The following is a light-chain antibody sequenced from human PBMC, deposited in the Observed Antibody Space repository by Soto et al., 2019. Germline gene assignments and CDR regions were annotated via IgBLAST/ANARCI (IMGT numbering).Light chain of an antibody. Sequence: IQLTQSPSSLSASVGERVSITCRASQGITSSLAWYQQKPGRAPKLLIYAASTLQSGVPSRFSGSGSGTDFTLTIRSLQPEDFATYYCQQLSNFPVTFGQGTKVVI. J-gene: IGKJ1*01. CDR1: QGITSS. V-gene: IGKV1-9*01. CDR3: QQLSNFPVT. CDR2: AAS.